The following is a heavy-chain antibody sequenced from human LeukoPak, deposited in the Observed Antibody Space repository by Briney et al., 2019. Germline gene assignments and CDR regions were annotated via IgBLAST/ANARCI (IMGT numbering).Heavy chain of an antibody. CDR1: GFTFSSYA. D-gene: IGHD3-10*01. V-gene: IGHV3-23*01. Sequence: GGSLRLSCAASGFTFSSYAMNWVRQAPGKGLEWVSTISVSGGSTYYADSVKGRFTISRDNSKNTLYLQMNSLRAEDTAVYYCAKALGGSGSNFDYWGQGTLVTVSS. CDR3: AKALGGSGSNFDY. CDR2: ISVSGGST. J-gene: IGHJ4*02.